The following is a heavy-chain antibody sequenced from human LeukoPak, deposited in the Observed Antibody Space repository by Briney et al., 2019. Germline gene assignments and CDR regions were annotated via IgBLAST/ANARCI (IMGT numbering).Heavy chain of an antibody. V-gene: IGHV3-23*01. Sequence: PGGSLRLSCAASGFTLSSYAMSWVRQAPGKGLEWVSAISGSGGSTYYADSVKGRFTISRDNAKNSLYLQMNSLRAEDTALYYCARSPVAGDYFDYWGQGTLVTVSS. CDR2: ISGSGGST. J-gene: IGHJ4*02. D-gene: IGHD6-19*01. CDR3: ARSPVAGDYFDY. CDR1: GFTLSSYA.